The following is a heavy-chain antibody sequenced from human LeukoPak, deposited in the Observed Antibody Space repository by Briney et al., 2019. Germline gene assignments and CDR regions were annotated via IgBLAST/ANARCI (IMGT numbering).Heavy chain of an antibody. CDR2: IYTSDTS. CDR3: ARRPMDTLDDGFDI. CDR1: GGSISSYY. D-gene: IGHD5-18*01. Sequence: SETLSLTCTVSGGSISSYYWSWIRQPAGKGLEWIGHIYTSDTSNYNPSLKSRVTMSVDTSKNQFSLKLSSVTAADTAVYYCARRPMDTLDDGFDIWGQGTMVTVSS. V-gene: IGHV4-4*07. J-gene: IGHJ3*02.